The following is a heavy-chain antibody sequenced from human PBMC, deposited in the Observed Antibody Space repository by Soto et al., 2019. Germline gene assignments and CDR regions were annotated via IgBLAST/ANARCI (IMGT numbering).Heavy chain of an antibody. V-gene: IGHV3-33*01. J-gene: IGHJ4*02. CDR1: GFTFSSYG. D-gene: IGHD1-26*01. Sequence: QVQLVESGGGVVQPGRSLRLSCAASGFTFSSYGMHWVRQAPGKGLEWVACIWYDGSNKYYADSVKGRFTISRDNSKNTLNLQMKSRRAEDTAVYYCARDKGASHPQLYYFDYWGQGTLVTLSS. CDR3: ARDKGASHPQLYYFDY. CDR2: IWYDGSNK.